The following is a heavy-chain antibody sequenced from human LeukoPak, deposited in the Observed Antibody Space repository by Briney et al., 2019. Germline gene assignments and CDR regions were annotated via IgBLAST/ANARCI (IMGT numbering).Heavy chain of an antibody. Sequence: GASVKVSCKASGDSVRSYGITWVRQAPGQGLEWMGRINPSSGDANYAQRFQGRVFMTRDTSISTVYMELSSLRSDDTAVYYCARGAAVGQTRDYWGQGTLVTVSS. CDR2: INPSSGDA. D-gene: IGHD6-13*01. V-gene: IGHV1-2*06. J-gene: IGHJ4*02. CDR1: GDSVRSYG. CDR3: ARGAAVGQTRDY.